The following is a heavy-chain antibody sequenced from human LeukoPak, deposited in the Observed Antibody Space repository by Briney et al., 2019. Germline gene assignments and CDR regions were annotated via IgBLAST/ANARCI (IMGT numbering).Heavy chain of an antibody. V-gene: IGHV4-39*07. CDR3: ASPVDTAIGGGFDY. D-gene: IGHD5-18*01. J-gene: IGHJ4*02. Sequence: WVRQAPGKGLEWIGSIYYSGSTYYNPSLKSRVTISVDTSKNQFSLKLSSVTAADTAVYYCASPVDTAIGGGFDYWGQGTLVTVSS. CDR2: IYYSGST.